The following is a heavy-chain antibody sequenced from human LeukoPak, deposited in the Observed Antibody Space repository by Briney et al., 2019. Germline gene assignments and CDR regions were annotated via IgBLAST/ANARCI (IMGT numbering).Heavy chain of an antibody. CDR2: IKKDGSEK. V-gene: IGHV3-7*01. J-gene: IGHJ4*02. CDR3: ARETRYYYDSSAYYSGYFDY. D-gene: IGHD3-22*01. CDR1: GFTFSTYW. Sequence: GGSLRLSCAASGFTFSTYWMTWVRQAPGKGLEWVANIKKDGSEKYYVDSVKGRFTISRDNAKNSLYLQMNSLGAEDTAVYYCARETRYYYDSSAYYSGYFDYWGQGTLVTVSS.